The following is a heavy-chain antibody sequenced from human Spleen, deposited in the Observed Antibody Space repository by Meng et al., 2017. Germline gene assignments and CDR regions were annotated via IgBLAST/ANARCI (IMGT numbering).Heavy chain of an antibody. Sequence: QGQLVQSGAGGKKPGSSVKVSCKASGGTFSSYAISWVRQAPGQGLEWMGGIIPIFGTANYAQKFQGRVTITADESTSTAYMELSSLRSEDTAVYYCASGPMDTAMVTFFPTSYYFDYWGQGTLVTVSS. CDR3: ASGPMDTAMVTFFPTSYYFDY. D-gene: IGHD5-18*01. CDR2: IIPIFGTA. J-gene: IGHJ4*02. CDR1: GGTFSSYA. V-gene: IGHV1-69*12.